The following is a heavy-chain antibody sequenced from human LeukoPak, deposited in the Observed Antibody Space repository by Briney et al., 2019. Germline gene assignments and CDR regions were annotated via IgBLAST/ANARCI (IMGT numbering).Heavy chain of an antibody. V-gene: IGHV3-23*01. CDR2: ISGSGGST. CDR3: AKDLDYYYYGMDV. D-gene: IGHD1-1*01. J-gene: IGHJ6*02. CDR1: GFTFSSYA. Sequence: GGSLRLSRAASGFTFSSYAMSWVRQAPGKGLEWVSAISGSGGSTYYADSVKGRFTISRDNSKNTLYLQMNSLRAEDTAVYYCAKDLDYYYYGMDVWGQGTTVTVSS.